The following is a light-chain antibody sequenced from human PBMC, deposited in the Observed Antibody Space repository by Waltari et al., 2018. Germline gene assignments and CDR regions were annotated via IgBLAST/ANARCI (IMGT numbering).Light chain of an antibody. CDR1: SPNVGSNP. CDR2: DID. Sequence: QSVVTQPPSASGAPGQRVTISCSGSSPNVGSNPINWYQQLPGTAPKVVMYDIDRRPSGVPDRFSGSRSGTTASLTISGLQSEDEADYYCSVWDDSLSGPVFGGGTKLTVL. J-gene: IGLJ2*01. V-gene: IGLV1-44*01. CDR3: SVWDDSLSGPV.